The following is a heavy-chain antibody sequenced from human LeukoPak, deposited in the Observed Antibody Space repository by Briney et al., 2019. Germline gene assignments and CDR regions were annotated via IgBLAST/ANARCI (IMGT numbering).Heavy chain of an antibody. CDR1: GGSISSYD. CDR2: IYSSGST. V-gene: IGHV4-4*07. CDR3: ARENPLGYCSSTSPCWFDP. J-gene: IGHJ5*02. Sequence: PSETLSLTCTVSGGSISSYDWSWIRQPAGKGLEWIGRIYSSGSTNYNPSLKSRVTMSVDTSKNQFSLKLSSVTAADTAVYYCARENPLGYCSSTSPCWFDPWGQGTLVSVSS. D-gene: IGHD2-2*01.